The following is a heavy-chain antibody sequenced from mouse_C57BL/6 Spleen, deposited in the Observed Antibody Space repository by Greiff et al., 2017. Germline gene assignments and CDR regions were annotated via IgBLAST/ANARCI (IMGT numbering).Heavy chain of an antibody. Sequence: VQLKESGGGLVKPGGSLKLSCAASGFTFSDYGMHWVRQAPEKGLAWVAYISSGSSTIYYADTVKGRFTISRDNAKNTLFLQMTSLRSEDTAMYYCARKRGLRQDYAMDYWGQGTSVTVSS. CDR1: GFTFSDYG. CDR3: ARKRGLRQDYAMDY. J-gene: IGHJ4*01. CDR2: ISSGSSTI. V-gene: IGHV5-17*01. D-gene: IGHD2-4*01.